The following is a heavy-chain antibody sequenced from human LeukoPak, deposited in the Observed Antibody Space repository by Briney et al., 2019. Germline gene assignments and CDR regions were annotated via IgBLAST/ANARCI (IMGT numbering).Heavy chain of an antibody. CDR1: GFTVSSNY. J-gene: IGHJ6*03. Sequence: HPGGSLRLSCAASGFTVSSNYMSWVRQAPGKGLEWVSVIYSGGNTDYADSVKGRFTISRDNYKNTLYLQMNRLRAEDTAVYYCARDAVGATTYYYYYYILVWGKGPTV. V-gene: IGHV3-53*01. CDR2: IYSGGNT. CDR3: ARDAVGATTYYYYYYILV. D-gene: IGHD1-26*01.